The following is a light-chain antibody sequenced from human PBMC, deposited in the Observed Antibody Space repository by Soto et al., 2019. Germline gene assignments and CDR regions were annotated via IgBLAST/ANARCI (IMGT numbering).Light chain of an antibody. CDR2: EVS. CDR3: SSYAGSKTL. V-gene: IGLV2-8*01. Sequence: QSALTQPPSASGSPGHSVTISCTGTSSDVGGYDYVSWYQQHPGKAPKLMIYEVSKRPSGVPDRFSGSKSGNTASLTVSGLQAEDEADYYCSSYAGSKTLFGGGPKLTVL. CDR1: SSDVGGYDY. J-gene: IGLJ2*01.